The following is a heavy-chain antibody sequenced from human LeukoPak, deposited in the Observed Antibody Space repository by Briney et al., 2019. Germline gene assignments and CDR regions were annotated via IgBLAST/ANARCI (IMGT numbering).Heavy chain of an antibody. CDR2: INHSGST. V-gene: IGHV4-34*01. CDR1: GGSFSGYY. J-gene: IGHJ4*02. D-gene: IGHD1-7*01. Sequence: SETLSLTCAVYGGSFSGYYWSWIRQPPGKGLEWIGEINHSGSTNYNPSLKSRVTISVDTSKNQFSLKLSSVTAADTAVYYCARLDGTTGFDYWGQGTLVTVSS. CDR3: ARLDGTTGFDY.